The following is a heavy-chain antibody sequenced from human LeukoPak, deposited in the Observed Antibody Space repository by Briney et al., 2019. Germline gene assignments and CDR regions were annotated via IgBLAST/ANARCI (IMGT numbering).Heavy chain of an antibody. CDR2: MYHNGNT. V-gene: IGHV4-59*01. Sequence: SETLSLTCSVSGISISGYYWAWIRQPPGKGLEWIANMYHNGNTNCNPSLQSRVTMSVDTSKAQFSLTVTSVTAADTVVYYCARGDGYHRFWGQGTLVTVSS. CDR1: GISISGYY. J-gene: IGHJ4*02. D-gene: IGHD5-24*01. CDR3: ARGDGYHRF.